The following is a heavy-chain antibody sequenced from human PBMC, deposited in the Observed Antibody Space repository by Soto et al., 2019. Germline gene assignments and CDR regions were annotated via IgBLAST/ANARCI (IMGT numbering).Heavy chain of an antibody. Sequence: SVTLSRNCAVSGGSSSSSHWWRWFRQPQGKGLEGIGEIYHSGSTNYNPSLKSRVTISVDKSKNQFSMNLSSVTAADTAVYYCERDGGYYDSSGYRRNAFDIWGHGKMIAVSS. CDR2: IYHSGST. CDR3: ERDGGYYDSSGYRRNAFDI. J-gene: IGHJ3*02. CDR1: GGSSSSSHW. V-gene: IGHV4-4*02. D-gene: IGHD3-22*01.